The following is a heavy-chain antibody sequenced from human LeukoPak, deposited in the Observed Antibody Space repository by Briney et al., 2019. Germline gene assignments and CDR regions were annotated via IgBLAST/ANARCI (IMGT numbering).Heavy chain of an antibody. CDR3: ARGRTIFGVVIGVDY. V-gene: IGHV1-18*01. D-gene: IGHD3-3*01. Sequence: ASVKVSCKASGYSFTTYAMHWVRQAPGQGLEWMGWISAYNGNTNYAQKLQGRVTMTTDTSTSTAYMELRSLRSDDTAVYYCARGRTIFGVVIGVDYWGQGTLVTVSS. CDR1: GYSFTTYA. J-gene: IGHJ4*02. CDR2: ISAYNGNT.